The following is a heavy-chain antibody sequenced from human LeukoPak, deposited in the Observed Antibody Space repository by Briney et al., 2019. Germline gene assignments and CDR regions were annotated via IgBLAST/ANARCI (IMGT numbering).Heavy chain of an antibody. J-gene: IGHJ6*02. V-gene: IGHV4-59*08. CDR1: GGSISSYY. CDR3: ARGYSSGWTIYYYYGMDV. D-gene: IGHD6-19*01. Sequence: SETLSLTCTVSGGSISSYYWSWIRQPPGKGLEWIGYIYYSGSTNYNPSLKSRVTISVDTSKNQFSLKLSSVTAADPAVYYCARGYSSGWTIYYYYGMDVWGQGTTVTVSS. CDR2: IYYSGST.